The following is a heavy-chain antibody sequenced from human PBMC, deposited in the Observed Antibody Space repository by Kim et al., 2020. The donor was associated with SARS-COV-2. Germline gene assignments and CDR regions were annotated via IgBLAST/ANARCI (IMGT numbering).Heavy chain of an antibody. D-gene: IGHD5-12*01. V-gene: IGHV3-23*01. CDR2: ISGSGGST. CDR1: GFTFSSYA. Sequence: GGSLRLSCAASGFTFSSYAMSWVRQAPGKGLEWVSAISGSGGSTYYADSVKGRFTISRDNSKNTLYLQMNSLRAEDTAVYYCAKPGYSGYDTRLLDYWGQGTLVTVSS. J-gene: IGHJ4*02. CDR3: AKPGYSGYDTRLLDY.